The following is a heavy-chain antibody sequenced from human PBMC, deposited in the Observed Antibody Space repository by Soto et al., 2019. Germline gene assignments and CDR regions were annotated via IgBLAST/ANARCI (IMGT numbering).Heavy chain of an antibody. Sequence: QEQLVESGGGVVQPGTSLRLSCAASGFTFSTYGMHWVRQAPGKGLEWVAVTSHDGSNKFYADSVKGRFSISRDDSKNTVFLQMNSLRSEDTAVYYCSKDRRDDGGSLVNNCFDPWCQGPLVTVST. CDR3: SKDRRDDGGSLVNNCFDP. CDR1: GFTFSTYG. CDR2: TSHDGSNK. D-gene: IGHD4-17*01. V-gene: IGHV3-30*18. J-gene: IGHJ5*02.